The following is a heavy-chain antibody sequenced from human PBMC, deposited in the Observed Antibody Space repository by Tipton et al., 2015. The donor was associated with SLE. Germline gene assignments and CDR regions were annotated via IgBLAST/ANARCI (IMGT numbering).Heavy chain of an antibody. V-gene: IGHV4-31*03. CDR1: GGSISSGGYY. Sequence: GLVKPSQTLSLNCTVSGGSISSGGYYWSWIRHHPGEGLEWIGNIYYNGRTYYNPSLKSRVTISLDTSKNQFSLKLSSVTAADTAVYYCARTSTYYDFWSGSYYYYYYMDVWGKGTTVTVSS. D-gene: IGHD3-3*01. CDR2: IYYNGRT. CDR3: ARTSTYYDFWSGSYYYYYYMDV. J-gene: IGHJ6*03.